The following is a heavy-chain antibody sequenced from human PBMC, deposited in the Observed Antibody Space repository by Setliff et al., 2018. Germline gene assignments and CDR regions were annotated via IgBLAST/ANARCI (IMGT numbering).Heavy chain of an antibody. Sequence: SETLSLTCTVSGDSLSGHYWSWIRQSPGKGLEWIAYVSYSGSPNYNPSLKSRVTISVDTSKNQFSLKLTSVTAADTAVYYCARDSPGQPGFNIWGQGTMVTVSS. J-gene: IGHJ3*02. CDR3: ARDSPGQPGFNI. CDR1: GDSLSGHY. CDR2: VSYSGSP. V-gene: IGHV4-59*11.